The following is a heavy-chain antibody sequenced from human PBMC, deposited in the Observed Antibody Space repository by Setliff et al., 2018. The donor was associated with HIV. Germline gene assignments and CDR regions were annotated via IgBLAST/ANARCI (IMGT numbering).Heavy chain of an antibody. Sequence: SETLSLTCDVSGFSISSRYYWGWIRQSPGKGLEWIGRIYTSGSTNYNPSLKSRVTISVDTSKNQFSLKLSSVTAADTAVYYCARAAVTTFYYYYGMDVWGQGTTVTVSS. J-gene: IGHJ6*02. D-gene: IGHD4-17*01. V-gene: IGHV4-38-2*01. CDR2: IYTSGST. CDR3: ARAAVTTFYYYYGMDV. CDR1: GFSISSRYY.